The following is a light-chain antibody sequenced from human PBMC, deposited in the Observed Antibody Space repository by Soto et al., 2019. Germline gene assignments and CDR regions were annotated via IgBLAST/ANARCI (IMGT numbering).Light chain of an antibody. J-gene: IGKJ2*01. CDR2: KAS. V-gene: IGKV1-5*03. CDR1: QSISKF. CDR3: QQYNSYPYT. Sequence: DIQMTQSPSSLSASVGDRVSITCRASQSISKFLNWYQQKPGKAPKLLIYKASSLESGVPSRFSGSGSGTEFTLTISSLQPDDFATYYCQQYNSYPYTFGQGTKLEIK.